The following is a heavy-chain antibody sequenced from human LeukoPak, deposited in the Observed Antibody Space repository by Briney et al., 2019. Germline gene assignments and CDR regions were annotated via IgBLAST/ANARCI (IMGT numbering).Heavy chain of an antibody. CDR1: GYSFTSYW. CDR3: ARHGLPFDI. V-gene: IGHV5-51*01. Sequence: GGSLKISWKGSGYSFTSYWIGWVRQMPGKGREWMRIIYPGDSDSRYSPSFQGQATSPADKSINPAYLQWSSLKASDTAMYYCARHGLPFDIWGQGTMVRVS. CDR2: IYPGDSDS. J-gene: IGHJ3*02.